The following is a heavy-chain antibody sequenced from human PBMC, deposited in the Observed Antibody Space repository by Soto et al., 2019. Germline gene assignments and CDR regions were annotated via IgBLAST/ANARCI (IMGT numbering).Heavy chain of an antibody. CDR3: TTENKTGDDAFDI. CDR1: GFTFSNAW. D-gene: IGHD7-27*01. Sequence: GGSLRLSCAASGFTFSNAWMSWVRQAPGKGLEWVGRIKSKTDGGTTDYAAPVKGRFTISRDDSKNTLYLQMNSLKTEDTAVYYCTTENKTGDDAFDIWGQGTMVTVSS. J-gene: IGHJ3*02. V-gene: IGHV3-15*01. CDR2: IKSKTDGGTT.